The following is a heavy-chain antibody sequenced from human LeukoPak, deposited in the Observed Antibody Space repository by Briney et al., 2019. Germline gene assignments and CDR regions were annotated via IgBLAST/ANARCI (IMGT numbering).Heavy chain of an antibody. Sequence: GGSLRLSCAASGFTFSSYEMNWVRQAPGKGLEWVSYISSSGSTIYYADSVKGRFTISRDNAKNSLYLQMNSLRTEDTAVYYCAKDISGSWSIDYWGQGTLVTVSS. J-gene: IGHJ4*02. CDR1: GFTFSSYE. D-gene: IGHD6-13*01. CDR2: ISSSGSTI. V-gene: IGHV3-48*03. CDR3: AKDISGSWSIDY.